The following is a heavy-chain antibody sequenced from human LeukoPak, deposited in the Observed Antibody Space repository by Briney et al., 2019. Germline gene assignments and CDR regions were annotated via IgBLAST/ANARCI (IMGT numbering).Heavy chain of an antibody. V-gene: IGHV3-30*02. CDR2: IRYDGA. J-gene: IGHJ5*01. CDR3: TREDWDFDS. D-gene: IGHD3/OR15-3a*01. Sequence: GGSLRLSCAASGVIFRNYGMHWVRQAPGKGLEWVACIRYDGAKYGDSVKGRVTISRDDSNDMVYLQMDSLRNEDTAVYYCTREDWDFDSWGQGTLVFVSS. CDR1: GVIFRNYG.